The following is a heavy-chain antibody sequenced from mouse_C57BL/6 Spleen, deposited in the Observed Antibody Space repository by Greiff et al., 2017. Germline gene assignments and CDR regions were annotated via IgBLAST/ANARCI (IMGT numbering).Heavy chain of an antibody. D-gene: IGHD1-1*01. Sequence: EVQRVESEGGLVQPGSSMKLSCTASGFTFSDYYMAWVRQVPEKGLEWVANINYDGSSTYYLDSLKSRFIISRDNAKNILYLQMSSLKSEDTATYYGAREGSSYPYSYWYFDVWGTGTTVTVSS. J-gene: IGHJ1*03. CDR2: INYDGSST. V-gene: IGHV5-16*01. CDR1: GFTFSDYY. CDR3: AREGSSYPYSYWYFDV.